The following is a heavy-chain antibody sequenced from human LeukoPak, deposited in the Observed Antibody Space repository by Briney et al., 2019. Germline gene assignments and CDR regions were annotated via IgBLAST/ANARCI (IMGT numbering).Heavy chain of an antibody. D-gene: IGHD6-19*01. CDR3: ARGESSGWYIYYFDY. Sequence: SETLSLTCAVYGGSFSGYYWSWIRQPPGKGLEWNGEINHSGSTNYNPSLKSRVTISVDTSKNQFSLKLSSVTAADTAVYYCARGESSGWYIYYFDYWGQGTLVTVSS. J-gene: IGHJ4*02. V-gene: IGHV4-34*01. CDR1: GGSFSGYY. CDR2: INHSGST.